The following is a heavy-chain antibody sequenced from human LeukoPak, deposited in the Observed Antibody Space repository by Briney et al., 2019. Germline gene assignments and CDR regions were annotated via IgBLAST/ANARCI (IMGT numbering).Heavy chain of an antibody. Sequence: GGSLRLSCAASGLTFNNYAMSWVRQAPGKGLEWASTISGSGGSTYYADSVKGRFTISRDKSKNTLYLQMNSLRVEDTAVYYCAKDGYSGYDVFDCWGQGTLVTVSS. CDR3: AKDGYSGYDVFDC. V-gene: IGHV3-23*01. CDR1: GLTFNNYA. J-gene: IGHJ4*02. D-gene: IGHD5-12*01. CDR2: ISGSGGST.